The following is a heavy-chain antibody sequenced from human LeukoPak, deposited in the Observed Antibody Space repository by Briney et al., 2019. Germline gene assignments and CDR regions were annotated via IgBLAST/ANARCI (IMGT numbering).Heavy chain of an antibody. CDR1: GGSISSSSYY. V-gene: IGHV4-39*01. D-gene: IGHD1-26*01. CDR2: IYYSGST. CDR3: ARAVGGSYYYWYFDL. J-gene: IGHJ2*01. Sequence: KPSETLSLTCTVSGGSISSSSYYWGWIRQPPGKGLEWIGSIYYSGSTYYNPSLKSRVTISVDTSKNQFSLKLSSVTAADTAVYYCARAVGGSYYYWYFDLWGRGTLVTVSS.